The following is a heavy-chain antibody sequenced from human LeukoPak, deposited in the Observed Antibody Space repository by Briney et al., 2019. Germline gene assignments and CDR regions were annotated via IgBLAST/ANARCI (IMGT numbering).Heavy chain of an antibody. V-gene: IGHV1-18*04. CDR1: GYTFTSYG. Sequence: ASVKVSCKASGYTFTSYGISWVRQAPGQGLEWMGWISAYNGNTNYAQKLQGRVTMTTDTSTSTAYMELRSLRSDDTAVYYCARDYQGFGELFDYYYYGMDVWCKGTTVTVSS. J-gene: IGHJ6*04. D-gene: IGHD3-10*01. CDR2: ISAYNGNT. CDR3: ARDYQGFGELFDYYYYGMDV.